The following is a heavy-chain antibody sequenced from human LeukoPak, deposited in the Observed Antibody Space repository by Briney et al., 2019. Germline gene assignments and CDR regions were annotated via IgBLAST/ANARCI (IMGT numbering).Heavy chain of an antibody. J-gene: IGHJ4*02. D-gene: IGHD1-26*01. CDR1: GFTFSDSS. Sequence: GGSLRLSCAASGFTFSDSSMHWVRQASGKGLEWVGRVRDKTNSYATGYGESVKGRFTISRDDSKNTAYLEMSSLRVEDTAVYCCTRQRPQTGSLDYWGQGALVTVSS. V-gene: IGHV3-73*01. CDR2: VRDKTNSYAT. CDR3: TRQRPQTGSLDY.